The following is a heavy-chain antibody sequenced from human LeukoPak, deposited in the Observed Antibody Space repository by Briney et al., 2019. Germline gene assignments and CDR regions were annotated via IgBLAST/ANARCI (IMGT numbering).Heavy chain of an antibody. D-gene: IGHD3-22*01. CDR3: TRRGSKTYYYDSSGYQDAFDI. V-gene: IGHV4-39*01. Sequence: ASETLSLTCTVSGGSISSSSYYWGWIRQPPGKGLEWIGSIYYSGSTYYNPSLKSRVTISVDTSKNQFSLKLSSVTAADTAVYYCTRRGSKTYYYDSSGYQDAFDIWGQGTMVTVSS. CDR2: IYYSGST. J-gene: IGHJ3*02. CDR1: GGSISSSSYY.